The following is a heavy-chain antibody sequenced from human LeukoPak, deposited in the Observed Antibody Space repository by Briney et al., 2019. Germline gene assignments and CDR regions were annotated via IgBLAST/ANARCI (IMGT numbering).Heavy chain of an antibody. V-gene: IGHV3-48*01. Sequence: SGGSLRLSCAAFGFTVGNNYMNWVRQAPGKGLEWVSSISTSSAMTYYADSVRGRFTISRDNAKNTLYLQMNSLRAEDTAVYYCATIKGDWYKYSFDYWGQGTLVTVSS. D-gene: IGHD6-19*01. CDR3: ATIKGDWYKYSFDY. CDR1: GFTVGNNY. CDR2: ISTSSAMT. J-gene: IGHJ4*02.